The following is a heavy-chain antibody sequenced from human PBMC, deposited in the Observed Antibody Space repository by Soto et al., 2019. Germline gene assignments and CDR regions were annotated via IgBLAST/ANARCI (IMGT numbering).Heavy chain of an antibody. D-gene: IGHD4-4*01. CDR1: GFTFSSYW. CDR2: INSDGSST. Sequence: GGSLRLSCAASGFTFSSYWMHWVRQAPGKGLVWVSRINSDGSSTSYADSVKGRFTISRDNAKNTLYLQMNSLRAEDTAVYYCAREITVTTGENYYYYYMDVWGKGTTVTVSS. J-gene: IGHJ6*03. V-gene: IGHV3-74*01. CDR3: AREITVTTGENYYYYYMDV.